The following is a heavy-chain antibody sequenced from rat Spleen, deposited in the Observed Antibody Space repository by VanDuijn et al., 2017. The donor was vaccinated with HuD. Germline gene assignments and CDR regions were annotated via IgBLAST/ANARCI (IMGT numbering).Heavy chain of an antibody. CDR3: ARAGYLRDWYFDF. Sequence: EVQLVESGGGLVQPGRSLKLSCAASGFTYSNYVMAWVRQAPTKGLEWVASISTGGGNTYYRDSVKGRFTISRDNAKSTLYLQMDNLRSEDTATYYCARAGYLRDWYFDFWGPGTMVTVSS. V-gene: IGHV5-25*01. D-gene: IGHD2-2*01. J-gene: IGHJ1*01. CDR2: ISTGGGNT. CDR1: GFTYSNYV.